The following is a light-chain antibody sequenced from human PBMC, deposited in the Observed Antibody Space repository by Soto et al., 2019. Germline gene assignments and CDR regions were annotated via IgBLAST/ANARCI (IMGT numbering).Light chain of an antibody. CDR3: QQYYTTPLT. J-gene: IGKJ3*01. Sequence: DIVMTQSPDSLPVSLGERATINCKSSQSVFYSSSNKNYLAWYQQKPGQPPKLLIYWASTRESGVPDRFSGSGSGTDFPLTISSLQAEDVAVYYCQQYYTTPLTFGPGTKVDIK. CDR1: QSVFYSSSNKNY. CDR2: WAS. V-gene: IGKV4-1*01.